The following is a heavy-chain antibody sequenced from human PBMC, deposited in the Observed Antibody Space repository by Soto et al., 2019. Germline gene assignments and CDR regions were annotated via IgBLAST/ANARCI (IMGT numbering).Heavy chain of an antibody. CDR3: ARVGGEDYYGSGSHISNSLYYFDY. V-gene: IGHV4-39*07. CDR1: GGSISSSSYY. J-gene: IGHJ4*02. CDR2: IYYSGST. Sequence: TSETLSLTCTVSGGSISSSSYYWGWIRQPPGKGLEWIGSIYYSGSTYYNPSLKSRVTISVDTSKNQFSLKLSSVTAADTAVYYCARVGGEDYYGSGSHISNSLYYFDYWGQGTLVTVSS. D-gene: IGHD3-10*01.